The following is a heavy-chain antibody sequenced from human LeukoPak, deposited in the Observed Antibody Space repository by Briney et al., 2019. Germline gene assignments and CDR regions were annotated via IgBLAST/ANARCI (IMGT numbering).Heavy chain of an antibody. CDR3: AKDPTTVVDHIWGSYRPARELWASYFDY. V-gene: IGHV3-23*01. D-gene: IGHD3-16*02. CDR1: GFTFSSYA. CDR2: ISGSGGST. J-gene: IGHJ4*02. Sequence: PGGSLRLSCAASGFTFSSYAMSWVRQAPGKGLEWVSAISGSGGSTYYADSVKGRFTISRDNSKNTLYLQMNSLRAEDTAVYYCAKDPTTVVDHIWGSYRPARELWASYFDYWGQGTLVTVSS.